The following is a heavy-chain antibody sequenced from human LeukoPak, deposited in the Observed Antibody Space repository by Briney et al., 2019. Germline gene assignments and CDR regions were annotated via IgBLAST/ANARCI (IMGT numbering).Heavy chain of an antibody. J-gene: IGHJ4*02. CDR3: ARDLYSSGLNSFDY. V-gene: IGHV4-30-4*08. Sequence: SETLSLTCTVSGGSICSGDYYWSWIRQPPGKGLEWIGYIYYSGSTYYNPSLKSRVTISVDTSKNQFSLKLSSVTAADTAVYYCARDLYSSGLNSFDYWGQGTLVTVSS. CDR2: IYYSGST. D-gene: IGHD6-19*01. CDR1: GGSICSGDYY.